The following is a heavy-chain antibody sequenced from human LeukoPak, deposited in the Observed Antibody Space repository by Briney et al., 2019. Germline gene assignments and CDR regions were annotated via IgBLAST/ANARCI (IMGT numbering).Heavy chain of an antibody. CDR3: AKNLESYGDSATDY. D-gene: IGHD4-17*01. Sequence: GGSLRLSCAASGFTFNIYAMNWVRQAPGKGLEWVSSISASGGGTYYADSMKGRFTISRDSSKNTLYLQMNSLRAEDTAIYYCAKNLESYGDSATDYWGQGTLVTVSS. CDR2: ISASGGGT. V-gene: IGHV3-23*01. CDR1: GFTFNIYA. J-gene: IGHJ4*02.